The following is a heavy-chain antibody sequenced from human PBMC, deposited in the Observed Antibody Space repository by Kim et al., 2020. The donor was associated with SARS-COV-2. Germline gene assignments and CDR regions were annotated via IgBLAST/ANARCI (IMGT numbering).Heavy chain of an antibody. D-gene: IGHD6-13*01. CDR1: GFTFSSYW. Sequence: GGSLRLSCAASGFTFSSYWMSWVRQAPGKGLEWVANIKQDGSEKYYVDSVKGRFTISRDNAKNSLYLQMNSLRAEDTAVYYCARDSAFRWYVDSYYFDYWGQGTLVTVSS. CDR3: ARDSAFRWYVDSYYFDY. V-gene: IGHV3-7*03. J-gene: IGHJ4*02. CDR2: IKQDGSEK.